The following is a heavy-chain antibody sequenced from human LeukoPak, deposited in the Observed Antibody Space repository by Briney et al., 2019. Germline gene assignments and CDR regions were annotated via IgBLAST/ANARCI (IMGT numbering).Heavy chain of an antibody. CDR3: AKGYVSSGIYCTSFDY. D-gene: IGHD3-10*01. CDR1: GFTFSSYA. V-gene: IGHV3-23*01. J-gene: IGHJ4*02. Sequence: PGGSLRLSCAASGFTFSSYAMSWVRQAPGKGLEWASVISSGGSTNYADSVKGRFTISRDNSKNTLYLQMNSLRAEDSAVYYCAKGYVSSGIYCTSFDYWGQANHDSVSS. CDR2: ISSGGST.